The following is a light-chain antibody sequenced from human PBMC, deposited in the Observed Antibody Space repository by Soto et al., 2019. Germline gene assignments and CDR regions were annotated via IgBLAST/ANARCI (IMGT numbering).Light chain of an antibody. CDR3: AAWDDSLSGAV. CDR2: SNN. V-gene: IGLV1-47*02. Sequence: QLVLTQPPSASGTPGQRVTISCSGSSSNIRSNYVYWYQQVPGTAPKLLMYSNNQRPSGVPDRFSGSKSGTSASLAISGLRSEDEADYYCAAWDDSLSGAVFGGGTKLTVL. CDR1: SSNIRSNY. J-gene: IGLJ2*01.